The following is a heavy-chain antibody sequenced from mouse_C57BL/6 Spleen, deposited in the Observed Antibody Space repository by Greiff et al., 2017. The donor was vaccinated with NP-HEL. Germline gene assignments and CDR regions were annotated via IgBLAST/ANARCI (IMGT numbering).Heavy chain of an antibody. CDR3: AKGGYMDYYDY. J-gene: IGHJ2*01. V-gene: IGHV5-17*01. Sequence: EVMLVESGGGLVKPGGSLKLSCAASGFTFSDYGMHWVRQAPEKGLEWVAYISSGSSTIYYADTVKGRFTISRDNAKNTLFLQMTSLRSEDTAMYYCAKGGYMDYYDYWGQGTTLTVSS. D-gene: IGHD1-1*02. CDR1: GFTFSDYG. CDR2: ISSGSSTI.